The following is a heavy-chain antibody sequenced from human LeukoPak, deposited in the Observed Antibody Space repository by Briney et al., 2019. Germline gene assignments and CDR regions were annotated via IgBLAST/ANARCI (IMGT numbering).Heavy chain of an antibody. CDR2: IWYDGSNK. J-gene: IGHJ6*02. Sequence: GGSLRLSCAASGFTFSSYGMHWVRQAPGKGLEWVAVIWYDGSNKYYADSVKGRFTISRDNSKNTLYLQMNSLRTEDPAVYYCARMYHAQGSSGPFGYYYYYGMDVWGQGTTVTVSS. V-gene: IGHV3-33*01. CDR1: GFTFSSYG. D-gene: IGHD3-22*01. CDR3: ARMYHAQGSSGPFGYYYYYGMDV.